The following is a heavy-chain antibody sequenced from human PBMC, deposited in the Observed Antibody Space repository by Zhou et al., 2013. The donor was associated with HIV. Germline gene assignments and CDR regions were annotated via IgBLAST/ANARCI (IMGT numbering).Heavy chain of an antibody. Sequence: QVQLVQSGGEVKKPGSSVKVSCKGSGDSFNRYAISWVRQAPGQGLEWMGRIIPILGIANYAQKFQGRVTITADKSTSTAYMELSSLRSEDTAVYYCAREGYCSGGSCSWFDPWGQGTLVTVSS. CDR1: GDSFNRYA. CDR3: AREGYCSGGSCSWFDP. CDR2: IIPILGIA. J-gene: IGHJ5*02. V-gene: IGHV1-69*04. D-gene: IGHD2-15*01.